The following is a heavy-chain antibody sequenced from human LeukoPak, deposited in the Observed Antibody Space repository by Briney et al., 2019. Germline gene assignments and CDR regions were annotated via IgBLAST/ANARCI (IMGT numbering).Heavy chain of an antibody. D-gene: IGHD6-13*01. J-gene: IGHJ4*02. CDR1: GNTFTSFH. CDR3: ASRIAAAGIDY. V-gene: IGHV1-69*13. CDR2: IIPIFGTA. Sequence: ASVKVSCKASGNTFTSFHIHWVRQAPGQGLEWMGGIIPIFGTANYAQKFQGRVTITADESTSTAYMELSSLRSEDTAVYYCASRIAAAGIDYWGQGTLVTVSS.